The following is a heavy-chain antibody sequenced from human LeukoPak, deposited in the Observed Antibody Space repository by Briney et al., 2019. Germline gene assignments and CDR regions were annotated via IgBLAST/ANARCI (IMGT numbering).Heavy chain of an antibody. V-gene: IGHV3-7*01. CDR3: ATSHHTSSGQNFDY. CDR2: INQDGSAK. Sequence: GRSLRLSCEASGLTLSDYWMSWVRQAPGKGLEWVANINQDGSAKYYVDSVKGRFTISRDNADSSLYLQMNALRADDTAMYYCATSHHTSSGQNFDYWGQGTLVSVSS. D-gene: IGHD6-25*01. J-gene: IGHJ4*02. CDR1: GLTLSDYW.